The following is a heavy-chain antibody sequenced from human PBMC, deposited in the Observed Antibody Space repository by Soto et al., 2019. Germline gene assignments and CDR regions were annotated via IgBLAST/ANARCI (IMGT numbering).Heavy chain of an antibody. CDR3: AKDAISGDGIWLMDS. CDR1: GFTFRNYA. J-gene: IGHJ5*02. D-gene: IGHD4-17*01. V-gene: IGHV3-23*01. Sequence: GGSLILSCAASGFTFRNYAMTWARQAPGKGLEWVSSLLRSGSSAYYADSVRGRFTISSDTSANSLYLQMDNLRAEDTATYYCAKDAISGDGIWLMDSWGQGTVVTVSS. CDR2: LLRSGSSA.